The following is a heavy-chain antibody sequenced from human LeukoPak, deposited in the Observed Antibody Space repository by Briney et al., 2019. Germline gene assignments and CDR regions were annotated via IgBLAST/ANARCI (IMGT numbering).Heavy chain of an antibody. CDR2: IWYDGSNK. J-gene: IGHJ4*02. CDR3: AKGCDSSGYYCPSDY. CDR1: GFTFSSYG. Sequence: GGSLRLSCAAPGFTFSSYGMHWVRQAPGKGLEWVAVIWYDGSNKYYADSVKGRFTISRDNSKNTLYLQMNSLRAEDTAVYYCAKGCDSSGYYCPSDYWGQGTLVTVSS. V-gene: IGHV3-33*06. D-gene: IGHD3-22*01.